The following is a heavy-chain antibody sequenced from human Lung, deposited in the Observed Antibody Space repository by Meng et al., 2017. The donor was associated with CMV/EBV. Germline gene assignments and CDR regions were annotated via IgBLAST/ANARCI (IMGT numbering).Heavy chain of an antibody. Sequence: SVKVSCKASGGTFSSYAISWVRQAPGQGLEWMGGIIPIFGTANYAQKFQGRVTITTDESTSTAYMELSSLRSEDTAVYYCARGKDIVVVPAAYTFDYWGQGTXVTVAS. CDR1: GGTFSSYA. CDR3: ARGKDIVVVPAAYTFDY. J-gene: IGHJ4*02. D-gene: IGHD2-2*01. CDR2: IIPIFGTA. V-gene: IGHV1-69*05.